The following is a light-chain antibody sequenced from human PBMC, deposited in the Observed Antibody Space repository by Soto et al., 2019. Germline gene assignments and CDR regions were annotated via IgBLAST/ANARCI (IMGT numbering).Light chain of an antibody. CDR2: KAS. J-gene: IGKJ1*01. Sequence: DIQMTQSPSTLSGSVGDRVTITCRARQTISSWLAWYQQKPGKDPKLLIYKASTLKSGVPSRFSGSGSGTDFTLTISSLQPDDFATYYCQHYNRYSEAFGQGTKVELK. CDR1: QTISSW. V-gene: IGKV1-5*03. CDR3: QHYNRYSEA.